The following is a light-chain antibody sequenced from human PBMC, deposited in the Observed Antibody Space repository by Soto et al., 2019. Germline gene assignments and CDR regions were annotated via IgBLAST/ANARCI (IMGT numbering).Light chain of an antibody. V-gene: IGLV2-14*01. Sequence: QSVLTQPASVSGSPGQSIAISCTGTSSDVGNYNYVSWYQQHPDKAPKLMIFDVSNRPSGVSDRFSGSKSGNTASLTISGLQADDEADYYCTSYTSSSTDVFGTGTKLTVL. CDR3: TSYTSSSTDV. CDR1: SSDVGNYNY. J-gene: IGLJ1*01. CDR2: DVS.